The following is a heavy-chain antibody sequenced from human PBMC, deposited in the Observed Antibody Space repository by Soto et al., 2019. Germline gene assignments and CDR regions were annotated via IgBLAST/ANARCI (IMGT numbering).Heavy chain of an antibody. J-gene: IGHJ5*02. V-gene: IGHV1-69*12. CDR2: IIPIFGTA. Sequence: QVQLVQSGAEVKKPGSSVKVSCKASGGTFSSYAISWVRQAPGQGLEWMGGIIPIFGTANYAQKFQGRVTISADESMSTAYMELSSLRSEDTAVYYCARERSISNCFDPWGQGTLVTVSS. CDR1: GGTFSSYA. CDR3: ARERSISNCFDP.